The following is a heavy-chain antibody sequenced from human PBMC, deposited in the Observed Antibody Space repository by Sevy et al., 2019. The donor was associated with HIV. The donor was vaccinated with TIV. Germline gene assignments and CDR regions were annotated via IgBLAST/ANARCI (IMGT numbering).Heavy chain of an antibody. CDR3: TTDSDCTNGVCYTGDGYYYYMDV. Sequence: GGSLRLSCAASGFTFSNAWMSWVCQAPGKGLEWVGRIKSKTDGGTTDYAAPVKGRFTISRDDSKNTLYLQMNSLKTEDTAVYYCTTDSDCTNGVCYTGDGYYYYMDVWGKGTTVTVSS. CDR2: IKSKTDGGTT. D-gene: IGHD2-8*01. J-gene: IGHJ6*03. V-gene: IGHV3-15*01. CDR1: GFTFSNAW.